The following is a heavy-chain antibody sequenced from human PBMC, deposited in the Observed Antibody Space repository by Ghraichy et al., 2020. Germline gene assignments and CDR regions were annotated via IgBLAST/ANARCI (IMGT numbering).Heavy chain of an antibody. CDR3: ARISIAARDFDY. D-gene: IGHD6-6*01. V-gene: IGHV3-48*03. CDR1: GFSFSSYD. Sequence: GGSLRLSCAASGFSFSSYDMNWVRQAPGKGLEWVSYISSSGSTIYYGDSVKGRFTISRDNAKNSLYLQMNSLRAGDTAVYYCARISIAARDFDYWGQGTLVTVSS. J-gene: IGHJ4*02. CDR2: ISSSGSTI.